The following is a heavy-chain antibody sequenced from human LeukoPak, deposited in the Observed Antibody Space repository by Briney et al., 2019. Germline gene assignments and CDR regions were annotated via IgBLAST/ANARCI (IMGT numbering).Heavy chain of an antibody. J-gene: IGHJ4*02. CDR3: ARDIGLAAAGIGY. V-gene: IGHV3-23*01. CDR1: GFTFSSYA. D-gene: IGHD6-13*01. Sequence: GSLRLSCAASGFTFSSYAMSWVRQAPEKGLEWVSTISGSADSTYYADSVRGRFTISRDNSKNTLYLQMNSLRAEDTAVYYCARDIGLAAAGIGYWGQGTLVTVSS. CDR2: ISGSADST.